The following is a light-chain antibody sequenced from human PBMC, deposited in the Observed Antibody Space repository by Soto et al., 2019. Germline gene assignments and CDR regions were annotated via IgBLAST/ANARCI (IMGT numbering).Light chain of an antibody. Sequence: QAVVTQPASVSGSPGQSITISCTGTSSDVGSYNLVSWYQQHPGKAPKLMIYEVSKRHSGVSNRFSGSKSGNTASLTISGLQAEDEADYYCCSDAGSSTYNYVFGTGTKLTVL. J-gene: IGLJ1*01. V-gene: IGLV2-23*02. CDR3: CSDAGSSTYNYV. CDR1: SSDVGSYNL. CDR2: EVS.